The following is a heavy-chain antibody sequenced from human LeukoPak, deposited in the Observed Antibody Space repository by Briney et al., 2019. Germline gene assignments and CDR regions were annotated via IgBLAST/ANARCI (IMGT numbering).Heavy chain of an antibody. D-gene: IGHD4-11*01. J-gene: IGHJ4*02. CDR1: GGSISSYY. Sequence: SETLSLTCPVSGGSISSYYWSWIRQPPGKGLEWIGYIYYSGSTNYNPSLKSRVTISVDTSKNQVSLKLSSVTAADTAVYYCARDFYSNYEGYFDYWGQGTLVTVSS. CDR3: ARDFYSNYEGYFDY. V-gene: IGHV4-59*01. CDR2: IYYSGST.